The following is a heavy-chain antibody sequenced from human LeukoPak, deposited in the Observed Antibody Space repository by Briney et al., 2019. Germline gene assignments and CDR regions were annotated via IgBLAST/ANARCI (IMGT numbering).Heavy chain of an antibody. V-gene: IGHV1-46*01. Sequence: ASVKVSCKASGYTFTSYYMHWVRQAPGQGLEWMGIINPSGGSTSYAQKFQGRVTMTRDMSTSTVYMELSSLRSEDTAVYYCARGPLTYYYDSSGYYGAGDYWGQGTLVTLSS. CDR1: GYTFTSYY. CDR3: ARGPLTYYYDSSGYYGAGDY. D-gene: IGHD3-22*01. CDR2: INPSGGST. J-gene: IGHJ4*02.